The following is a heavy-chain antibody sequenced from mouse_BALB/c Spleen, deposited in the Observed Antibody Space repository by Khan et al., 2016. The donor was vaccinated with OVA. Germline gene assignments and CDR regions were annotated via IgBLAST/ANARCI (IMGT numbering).Heavy chain of an antibody. J-gene: IGHJ4*01. V-gene: IGHV2-6-4*01. CDR1: GFSLSSYN. CDR3: DRADYGYDSYYGMGY. Sequence: QVQLQQSGPGLVAPSQSLSITCTVSGFSLSSYNIHWVRQPPGKGLEWLGMIWGGGGTDYNSTLKSRLSISKDNSERQVCLKMNRLRTEDTAMYYGDRADYGYDSYYGMGYWGQGTSVTVSS. CDR2: IWGGGGT. D-gene: IGHD2-14*01.